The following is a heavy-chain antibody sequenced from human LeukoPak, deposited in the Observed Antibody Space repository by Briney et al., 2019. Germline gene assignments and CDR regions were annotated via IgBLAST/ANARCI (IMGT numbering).Heavy chain of an antibody. D-gene: IGHD2-2*01. CDR2: IYSGGST. CDR1: GFTVSSNY. CDR3: ASLIVVVPAARASDYYGMDV. Sequence: GGSLRLSCAASGFTVSSNYMSWVRQAPGKGLEWVPVIYSGGSTYYADSVKGRFTISRDNSKNTLYLQMNSLRAEDTAVYYCASLIVVVPAARASDYYGMDVWGQGTTVTVSS. J-gene: IGHJ6*02. V-gene: IGHV3-66*01.